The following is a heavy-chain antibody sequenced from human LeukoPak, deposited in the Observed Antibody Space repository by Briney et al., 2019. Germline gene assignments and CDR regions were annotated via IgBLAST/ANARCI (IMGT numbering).Heavy chain of an antibody. J-gene: IGHJ4*02. V-gene: IGHV1-69*13. D-gene: IGHD3-22*01. Sequence: ASVKVSCKASGGTFSSYAISWVRQAPGQGLEWMGGIIPIFGTANYAQKFQGRVTITADESTSTAYMELSSLRSEDTAVYYCARDPGATDYYDSSGYYYPFDYWGQGTLVTVSS. CDR2: IIPIFGTA. CDR1: GGTFSSYA. CDR3: ARDPGATDYYDSSGYYYPFDY.